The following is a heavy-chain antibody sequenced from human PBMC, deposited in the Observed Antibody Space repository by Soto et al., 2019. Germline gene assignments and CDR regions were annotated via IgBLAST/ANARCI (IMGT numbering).Heavy chain of an antibody. V-gene: IGHV3-15*01. D-gene: IGHD1-26*01. CDR2: IKSKTDGGTT. CDR3: TTDTLSGSYYSGDLDX. J-gene: IGHJ4*02. Sequence: GGSLRLSCAASGFTFSNAWMSWVRQAPGKGLEWVFRIKSKTDGGTTDYAAPVKRRLTISRDDSKNTLYLQMNSLKTEDTAVYYCTTDTLSGSYYSGDLDXWGQGTLVTVSX. CDR1: GFTFSNAW.